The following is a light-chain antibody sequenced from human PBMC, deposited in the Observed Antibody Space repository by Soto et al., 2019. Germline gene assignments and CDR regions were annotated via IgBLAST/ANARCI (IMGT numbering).Light chain of an antibody. CDR3: QQYNSYSWT. J-gene: IGKJ1*01. CDR1: QGISSY. V-gene: IGKV1-9*01. CDR2: AAS. Sequence: DIQLTQSPSFLSASVGDRVTVTCRASQGISSYLAWYQQKPGKAPKLLIYAASTLQSGVPSRFSGSGSGTEFTLTISSLQPDDFATYFCQQYNSYSWTFGPGTKVDI.